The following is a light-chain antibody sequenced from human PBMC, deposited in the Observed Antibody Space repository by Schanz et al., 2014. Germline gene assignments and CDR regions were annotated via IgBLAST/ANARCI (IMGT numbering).Light chain of an antibody. V-gene: IGLV1-40*01. CDR2: TNS. J-gene: IGLJ3*02. CDR3: CSYAGDNTLR. CDR1: SSNIGAGLD. Sequence: QSVLTQPPSVSGAPGQRVTISCTGSSSNIGAGLDTHWYQQLPGTAPKLLIHTNSNRPSGVPDRFSGSKSGNTASLTVSGLQAEDEADYYCCSYAGDNTLRFGGGTKLTVL.